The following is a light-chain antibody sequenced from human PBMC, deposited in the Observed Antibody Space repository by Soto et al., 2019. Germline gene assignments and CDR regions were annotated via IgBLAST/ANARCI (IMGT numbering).Light chain of an antibody. CDR1: QGINSY. V-gene: IGKV1-9*01. CDR2: AAS. CDR3: QQINSYPII. J-gene: IGKJ5*01. Sequence: DIQLTQSPSFLSASVGDRVTITCRASQGINSYLAWYQQKPGKVPKLLIYAASTLQSGVPSRFSGSGSGTEFTLTLSSLQPEDFATYYCQQINSYPIIFGQGTRLEI.